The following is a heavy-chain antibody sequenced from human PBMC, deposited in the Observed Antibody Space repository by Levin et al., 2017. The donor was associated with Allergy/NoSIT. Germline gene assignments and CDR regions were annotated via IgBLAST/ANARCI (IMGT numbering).Heavy chain of an antibody. J-gene: IGHJ2*01. CDR2: ISSSSSTI. V-gene: IGHV3-48*01. CDR1: GFTFSSYS. D-gene: IGHD3-10*01. CDR3: ARETAYYYGAWRYYEWTTNWYFDR. Sequence: SGGSLRLSCAASGFTFSSYSMNWVRQAPGKGLEWVSYISSSSSTIYYADSVKGRFTISRDNAKNSLYLQMNRLRAEDTAVYYCARETAYYYGAWRYYEWTTNWYFDRWGRGTLVTVSS.